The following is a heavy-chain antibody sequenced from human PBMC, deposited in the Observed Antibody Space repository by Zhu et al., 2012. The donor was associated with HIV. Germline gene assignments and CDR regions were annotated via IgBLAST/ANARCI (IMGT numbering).Heavy chain of an antibody. D-gene: IGHD1-26*01. Sequence: QVQLQQSGPGLVKTSGTLSLTCAVSGGSISSSNWWSWVRQSPGKALEWIGEIYHSGGANYNPSLKSRVTISIDKSKNQFSLKVNSVTAADTAIYCCASANSGYFPYWGQGSLVTVSS. CDR3: ASANSGYFPY. J-gene: IGHJ4*02. V-gene: IGHV4-4*01. CDR1: GGSISSSNW. CDR2: IYHSGGA.